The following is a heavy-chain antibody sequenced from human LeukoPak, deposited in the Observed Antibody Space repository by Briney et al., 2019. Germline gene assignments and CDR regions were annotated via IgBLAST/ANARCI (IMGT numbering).Heavy chain of an antibody. D-gene: IGHD3-3*01. J-gene: IGHJ6*02. CDR3: ARGAPLFLESLSLDYGMDV. V-gene: IGHV1-46*01. CDR1: GYTFTSYY. Sequence: ASVKVSCKASGYTFTSYYMHWVRQAPGQGLEWMGIINPSGGSTSYAQKFQGRVTMTRDTSTSSLYMELSSLRSEDTAVYYCARGAPLFLESLSLDYGMDVRGQGTTVTVSS. CDR2: INPSGGST.